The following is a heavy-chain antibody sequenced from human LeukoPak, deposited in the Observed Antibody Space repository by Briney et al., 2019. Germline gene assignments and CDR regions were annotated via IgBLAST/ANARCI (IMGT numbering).Heavy chain of an antibody. Sequence: GGSLRLSCAASGFTFSNAWMSWVRQAPGKGLEGVGRIKSKTDGGTTDYAAPVKGRFTISRDDSKNTLYLQMNSLKTEDTAVYYCTTSTYGDYDVDYWGQGTLVTVSS. D-gene: IGHD4-17*01. V-gene: IGHV3-15*01. CDR1: GFTFSNAW. J-gene: IGHJ4*02. CDR3: TTSTYGDYDVDY. CDR2: IKSKTDGGTT.